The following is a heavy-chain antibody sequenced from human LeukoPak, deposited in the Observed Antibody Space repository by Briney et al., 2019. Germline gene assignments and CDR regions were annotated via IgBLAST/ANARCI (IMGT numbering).Heavy chain of an antibody. V-gene: IGHV3-7*04. D-gene: IGHD3-22*01. CDR3: ARNRQWLLADY. CDR2: TKQDETEK. J-gene: IGHJ4*02. Sequence: GRSLRLSCAASGFTFSSYGMHWVRQAPGKGLEWVANTKQDETEKHYADSVKGRFTISRDNAQNSLYLQMNSLRAEDTAVYFCARNRQWLLADYWGQGTVVTVSS. CDR1: GFTFSSYG.